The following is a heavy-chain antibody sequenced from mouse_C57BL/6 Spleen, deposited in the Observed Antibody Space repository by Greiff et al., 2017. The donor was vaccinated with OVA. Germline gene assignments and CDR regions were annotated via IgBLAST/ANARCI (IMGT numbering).Heavy chain of an antibody. CDR2: ISSGGSYT. Sequence: DVKLVEFGGDLVKPGGSLKLSCAASGFTFSSYGMSWVRQTPDKRLEWVATISSGGSYTYYPDSVKGRFTISRDNAKNTLYLQMSSLKSEDTAMYYCARDYSNYYFDYWGQGTTLTVSS. D-gene: IGHD2-5*01. V-gene: IGHV5-6*02. J-gene: IGHJ2*01. CDR3: ARDYSNYYFDY. CDR1: GFTFSSYG.